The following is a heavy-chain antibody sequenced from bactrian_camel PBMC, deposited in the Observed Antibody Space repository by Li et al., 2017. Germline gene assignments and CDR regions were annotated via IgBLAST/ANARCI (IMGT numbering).Heavy chain of an antibody. CDR3: ATHSRRNFYKCDSWRQHGLDH. D-gene: IGHD6*01. V-gene: IGHV3S31*01. CDR2: IYTGAGST. J-gene: IGHJ4*01. CDR1: GDTFSGRC. Sequence: EVQLVESGGGSVQSGGSLRLSCGTSGDTFSGRCVAWFRQAPGKEREGVASIYTGAGSTFYTDAVKGRFTVSQDTAENMVYLQMNNLKPEDTGMYVCATHSRRNFYKCDSWRQHGLDHWGQGTQVTVS.